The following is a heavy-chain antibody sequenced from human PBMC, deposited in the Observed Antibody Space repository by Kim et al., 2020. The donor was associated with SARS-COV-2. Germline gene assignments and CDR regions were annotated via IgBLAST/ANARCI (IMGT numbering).Heavy chain of an antibody. D-gene: IGHD3-9*01. J-gene: IGHJ4*02. V-gene: IGHV4-34*01. CDR1: GGSFSGYY. Sequence: SETLSLTCAVYGGSFSGYYWSWIRQPPGKGLEWIGEINHSGSTNYNPSLKSRVTISVDTSKNQFSLKLSSVTAADTAVYYCARRELLRYFADWGQGTLVTVSS. CDR3: ARRELLRYFAD. CDR2: INHSGST.